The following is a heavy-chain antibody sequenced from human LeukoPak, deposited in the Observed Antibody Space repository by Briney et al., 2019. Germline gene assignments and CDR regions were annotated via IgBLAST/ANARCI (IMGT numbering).Heavy chain of an antibody. D-gene: IGHD6-19*01. CDR3: AKRIYGWYQIDY. J-gene: IGHJ4*02. V-gene: IGHV3-23*01. Sequence: GGSLRLSCAASGFSFSDYAMTWVRQAPGKGLEWVSAITGPGEGSFYADSVKGRFTMSRDNSKNTVYLRMHSLRVEDTAVYFCAKRIYGWYQIDYWGQGTLVTVSS. CDR1: GFSFSDYA. CDR2: ITGPGEGS.